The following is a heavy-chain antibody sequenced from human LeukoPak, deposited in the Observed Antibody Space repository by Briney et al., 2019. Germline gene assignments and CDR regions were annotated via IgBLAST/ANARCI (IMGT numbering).Heavy chain of an antibody. J-gene: IGHJ4*02. CDR1: GFTFSSYG. CDR2: ISYDGSNR. Sequence: PGGSLRLSCAASGFTFSSYGMPWVRQAPGKGMEWVAVISYDGSNRYYADSVKGRFTISRDNSKNTLYLQMNSLRAEDTAVYYCAKSIGYSFDYWGQGTLVTVSS. V-gene: IGHV3-30*18. CDR3: AKSIGYSFDY.